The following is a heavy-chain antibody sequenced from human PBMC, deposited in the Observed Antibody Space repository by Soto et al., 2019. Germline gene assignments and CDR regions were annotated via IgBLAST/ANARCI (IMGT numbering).Heavy chain of an antibody. CDR1: GGSISSGGYY. CDR2: IYYSGST. CDR3: ARRRTAAAGSTSPHQPNYYYYGMDV. V-gene: IGHV4-31*03. Sequence: SETLSLTCTVSGGSISSGGYYWSWIRQHPGKGLEWIGYIYYSGSTYYNPSLKSRVTISVDTSKNQFSLKPSSVTAADTAVYYCARRRTAAAGSTSPHQPNYYYYGMDVWGQGTTVTVSS. J-gene: IGHJ6*02. D-gene: IGHD6-13*01.